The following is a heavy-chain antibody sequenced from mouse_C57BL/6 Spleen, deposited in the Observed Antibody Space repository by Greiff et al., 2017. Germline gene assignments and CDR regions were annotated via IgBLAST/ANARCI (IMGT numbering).Heavy chain of an antibody. CDR3: ARHPDSSGYDYAMDY. Sequence: EVKLEESGGGLVQPGGSLKLSCAASGFTFSDYGMAWVRQAPRKGPEWVAFISNLAYSIYYADTVTGRFTISRENAKNTLYLEMSSLRSEDTAMYYCARHPDSSGYDYAMDYWGQGTSVTVSS. V-gene: IGHV5-15*04. CDR2: ISNLAYSI. J-gene: IGHJ4*01. D-gene: IGHD3-2*02. CDR1: GFTFSDYG.